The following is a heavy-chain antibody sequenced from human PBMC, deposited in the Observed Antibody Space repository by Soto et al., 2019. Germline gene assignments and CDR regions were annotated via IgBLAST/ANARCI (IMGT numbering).Heavy chain of an antibody. V-gene: IGHV3-15*02. CDR3: ATKRTRIPTIGPGY. D-gene: IGHD2-2*02. CDR2: IKSKTDGGTT. CDR1: GFTFSNAW. J-gene: IGHJ4*01. Sequence: EVQLVESGGALVKPGGSLRLSCAASGFTFSNAWMSWVRQAPGKGLEWVGRIKSKTDGGTTDYAAAVEGRFTISREVSKNTVYLQMDSLKTEERAVYDCATKRTRIPTIGPGYWGQGTLVTVSS.